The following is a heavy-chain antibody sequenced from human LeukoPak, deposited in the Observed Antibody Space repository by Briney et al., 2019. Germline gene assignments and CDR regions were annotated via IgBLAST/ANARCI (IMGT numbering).Heavy chain of an antibody. V-gene: IGHV3-15*01. CDR2: IKRKSDGGTA. CDR1: GFSFSNAW. CDR3: AKDGYAYT. Sequence: GGSLRLSCAASGFSFSNAWMTWVRQAPGKGLEWVGRIKRKSDGGTAEYAAPVKGRFTISRDDLRDTLYLQMNSLKTADTALYYCAKDGYAYTWGQGTLVTASS. J-gene: IGHJ5*02. D-gene: IGHD5-12*01.